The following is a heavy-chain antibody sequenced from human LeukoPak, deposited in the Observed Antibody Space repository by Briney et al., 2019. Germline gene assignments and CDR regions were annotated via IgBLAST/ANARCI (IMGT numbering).Heavy chain of an antibody. Sequence: ASVKVSCKASGYTFTSYYMHWVRQAPGQGLEWMGIINPSGGSTSYAQKFQGRVTMTRDTSTSTVYMELSSLRSEDTAVYYCVRRRYSYADFDYWGQGTLVTVSS. D-gene: IGHD5-18*01. CDR1: GYTFTSYY. CDR3: VRRRYSYADFDY. CDR2: INPSGGST. V-gene: IGHV1-46*01. J-gene: IGHJ4*02.